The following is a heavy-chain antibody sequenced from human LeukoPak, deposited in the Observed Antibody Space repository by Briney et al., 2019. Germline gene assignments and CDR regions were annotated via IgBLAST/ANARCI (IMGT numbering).Heavy chain of an antibody. J-gene: IGHJ6*04. CDR3: ARGPARTYYDILTGTRDPYYYYGMDV. CDR1: GDSVSSNSAA. V-gene: IGHV6-1*01. CDR2: TYYRSKLYN. D-gene: IGHD3-9*01. Sequence: PSQTLSLTCAISGDSVSSNSAAWNWIRQSPSRGLEWLGRTYYRSKLYNDYAVSVKSRITINPDTSKNQFSLQLNSVTPEDTAVYYCARGPARTYYDILTGTRDPYYYYGMDVWGEGTTVTVSS.